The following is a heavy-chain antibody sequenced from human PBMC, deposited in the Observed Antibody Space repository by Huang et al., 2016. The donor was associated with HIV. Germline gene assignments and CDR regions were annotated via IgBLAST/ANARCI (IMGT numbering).Heavy chain of an antibody. CDR2: MRNKAYNYET. J-gene: IGHJ4*02. CDR3: IILDGDY. Sequence: EVQLVVSGGGSVQPGGFLILSCAAFGFNFNTMHWVRQASVKGVGWVCRMRNKAYNYETAYAASVRGRFTIARDDSRSTAYLQMTSLRIEDTALYYCIILDGDYWGRGIVVTVSS. V-gene: IGHV3-73*01. D-gene: IGHD3-3*02. CDR1: GFNFNT.